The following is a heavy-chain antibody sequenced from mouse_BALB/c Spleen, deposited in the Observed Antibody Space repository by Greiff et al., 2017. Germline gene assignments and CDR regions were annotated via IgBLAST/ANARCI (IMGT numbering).Heavy chain of an antibody. Sequence: EVQGVESGGGLVKPGGSLKLSCAASGFTFSSYAMSWVRQSPEKRLEWVAEISSGGSYTYYPDTVTGRFTISRDNAKNTLYLEMSSLRSEDTAMYYCAREHYGKGYFDVWGAGTTVTVSS. J-gene: IGHJ1*01. CDR1: GFTFSSYA. CDR2: ISSGGSYT. CDR3: AREHYGKGYFDV. V-gene: IGHV5-9-4*01. D-gene: IGHD2-1*01.